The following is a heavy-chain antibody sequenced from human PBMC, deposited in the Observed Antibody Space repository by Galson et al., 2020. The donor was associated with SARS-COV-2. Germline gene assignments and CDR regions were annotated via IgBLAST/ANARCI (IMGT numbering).Heavy chain of an antibody. CDR1: GGSFSGYY. V-gene: IGHV4-34*01. J-gene: IGHJ4*02. CDR3: ARVVYSSSSFLDY. Sequence: SETLSLTCAVYGGSFSGYYWSWIRQPPGKGLEWIGEINHSGSTNYNPSLKSRVTISVDTSKNQFSLKLSSVTAADTAVYYCARVVYSSSSFLDYWGQGTLVTVSS. CDR2: INHSGST. D-gene: IGHD6-6*01.